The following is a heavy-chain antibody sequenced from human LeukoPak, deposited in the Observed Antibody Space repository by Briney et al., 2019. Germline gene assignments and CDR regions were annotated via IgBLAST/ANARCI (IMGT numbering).Heavy chain of an antibody. CDR3: AKVAGYSYGYVTPPDY. Sequence: GGSQRLSCAASGFTFSSYAMSWVRQAPGKGLEWVSAISGSGGSTYYADSVKGRFTISRDNSKNTLYLQMNSLRAEDTAVYYCAKVAGYSYGYVTPPDYWGQGTLVTVSS. CDR2: ISGSGGST. D-gene: IGHD5-18*01. J-gene: IGHJ4*02. CDR1: GFTFSSYA. V-gene: IGHV3-23*01.